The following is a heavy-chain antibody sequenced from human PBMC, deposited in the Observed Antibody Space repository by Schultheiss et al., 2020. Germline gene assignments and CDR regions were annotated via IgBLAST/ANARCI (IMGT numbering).Heavy chain of an antibody. Sequence: ASLKVSCQASRYTFTGYYMHWVRQAPGQGLEWMGRINPNSGGTNYAQKFQGRVTMTRDTSISTAYMELSRLRSDDTAVYYCAREGSGGWFDPWGQGTLVTVSS. CDR2: INPNSGGT. CDR1: RYTFTGYY. J-gene: IGHJ5*02. V-gene: IGHV1-2*06. D-gene: IGHD3-10*01. CDR3: AREGSGGWFDP.